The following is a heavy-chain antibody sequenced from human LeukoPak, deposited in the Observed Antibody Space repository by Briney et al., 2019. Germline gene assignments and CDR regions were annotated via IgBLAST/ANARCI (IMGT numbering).Heavy chain of an antibody. Sequence: SETLSLTCTVSGGPVNNCPYYWSWIRQHPGKGLEGIGYISYTGGTYYNPALESRVSMSVDTSKNQFSLKLTSVTAADTAMYYCARIIVGASFDYWGQGTLVTVSS. CDR1: GGPVNNCPYY. V-gene: IGHV4-31*03. J-gene: IGHJ4*02. CDR3: ARIIVGASFDY. CDR2: ISYTGGT. D-gene: IGHD1-26*01.